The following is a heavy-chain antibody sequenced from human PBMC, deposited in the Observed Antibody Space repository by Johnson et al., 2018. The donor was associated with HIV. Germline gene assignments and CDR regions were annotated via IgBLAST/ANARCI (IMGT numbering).Heavy chain of an antibody. Sequence: GGLIQPGGSLRLSCAASGFTVSSNYMSWVRQAPGNGLEWVANIKQDGSEKYYVDSVKGRFTISRDNAKNSLYLQMNSLRAEDTAVYYCARVEGADAFDIWGQGTMVTVSS. CDR1: GFTVSSNY. CDR2: IKQDGSEK. J-gene: IGHJ3*02. CDR3: ARVEGADAFDI. V-gene: IGHV3-7*01.